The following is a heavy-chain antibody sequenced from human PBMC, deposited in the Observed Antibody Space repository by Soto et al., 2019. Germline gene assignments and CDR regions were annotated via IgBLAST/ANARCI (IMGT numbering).Heavy chain of an antibody. D-gene: IGHD4-17*01. CDR1: GYKFTTYW. V-gene: IGHV5-51*01. Sequence: PGESLKISCNGSGYKFTTYWIGWVRQMPGKGLEWMAIIYPDDSDSRYSPSFQGQVTISADKSISTAYLQWSSLKASDTAIYYCVATYGDYLDYWGQGTLVTAPQ. J-gene: IGHJ4*02. CDR2: IYPDDSDS. CDR3: VATYGDYLDY.